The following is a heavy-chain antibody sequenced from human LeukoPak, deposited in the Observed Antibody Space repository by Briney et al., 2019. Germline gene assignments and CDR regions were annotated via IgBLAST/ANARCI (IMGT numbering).Heavy chain of an antibody. D-gene: IGHD3-10*01. CDR1: GGTFSNFA. CDR3: AREMGDREFYFDY. CDR2: IIPIVDVT. Sequence: GASVKVSCKASGGTFSNFAFSWVPQAPGQGLQWVGRIIPIVDVTSYAQNFKGRVTITADESTTTAYMELSSLRSEDTAVYYCAREMGDREFYFDYWGQGTLVTVSS. J-gene: IGHJ4*02. V-gene: IGHV1-69*04.